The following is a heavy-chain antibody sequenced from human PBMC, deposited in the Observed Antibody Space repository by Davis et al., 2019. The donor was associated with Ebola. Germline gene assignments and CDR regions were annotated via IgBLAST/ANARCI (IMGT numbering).Heavy chain of an antibody. Sequence: GESLKISCAASGFTFSSYAMHWVRQAPGKGLEWVSAISGSGGNTYYADSVKGRFTISRDNSKKTMYLQMNSLRGEDTAVYYCARSGLSFGVVKYHYGMDVWGKGTTVTVSS. D-gene: IGHD3-3*01. V-gene: IGHV3-23*01. J-gene: IGHJ6*04. CDR1: GFTFSSYA. CDR3: ARSGLSFGVVKYHYGMDV. CDR2: ISGSGGNT.